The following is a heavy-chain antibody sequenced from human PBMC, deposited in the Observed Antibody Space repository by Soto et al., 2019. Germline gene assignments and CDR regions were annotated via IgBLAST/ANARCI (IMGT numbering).Heavy chain of an antibody. CDR3: AREVGEHSSSWYSIDNWFDP. Sequence: GASVKVSCKASGYTFTGYYMHWVRQAPGQGLEWMGWINPNSGGTNYAQKFQGWVTMTRDTSISTAYMELSRLRSEDTAVYYCAREVGEHSSSWYSIDNWFDPWGQGTLVTVSS. CDR2: INPNSGGT. J-gene: IGHJ5*02. D-gene: IGHD6-13*01. V-gene: IGHV1-2*04. CDR1: GYTFTGYY.